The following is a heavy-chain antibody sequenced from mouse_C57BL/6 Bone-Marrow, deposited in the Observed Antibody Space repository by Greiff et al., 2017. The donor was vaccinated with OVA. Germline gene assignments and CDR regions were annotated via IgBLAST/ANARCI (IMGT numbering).Heavy chain of an antibody. Sequence: EVKVVESGGGLVQPGGSLSLSCAASGFTFTDYYMSWVRQPPGKALAWLGFIRNKANGYTTEYSASVKGRFTISRDNSQSILYLQMNALRAEDSATYYCARDSWYFDVWGTGTTVTVSS. CDR1: GFTFTDYY. CDR3: ARDSWYFDV. CDR2: IRNKANGYTT. V-gene: IGHV7-3*01. J-gene: IGHJ1*03.